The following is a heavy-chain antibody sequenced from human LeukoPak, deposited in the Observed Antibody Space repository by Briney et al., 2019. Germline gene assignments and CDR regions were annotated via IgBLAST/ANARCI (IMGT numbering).Heavy chain of an antibody. V-gene: IGHV1-69*13. CDR1: GGTFSSYA. J-gene: IGHJ4*02. CDR2: IIPIFGTA. D-gene: IGHD5-18*01. CDR3: ARPHARGYSYGQKFDY. Sequence: SVKVSCKASGGTFSSYAISWVRQAPGQGLEWMGGIIPIFGTANYAQRFQGRVTITADESTSTAYMELSSLRSEDTAVYYCARPHARGYSYGQKFDYWGQGTLVTVSS.